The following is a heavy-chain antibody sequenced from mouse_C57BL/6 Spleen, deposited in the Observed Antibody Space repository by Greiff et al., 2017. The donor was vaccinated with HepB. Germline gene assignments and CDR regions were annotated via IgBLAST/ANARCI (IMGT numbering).Heavy chain of an antibody. V-gene: IGHV1-74*01. CDR1: GYTFTSYW. D-gene: IGHD2-5*01. J-gene: IGHJ3*01. Sequence: VQLQQPGAELVKPGASVKVSCKASGYTFTSYWMHWVKQRPGQGLEWIGRIHPSDSDTNYNQKFKGKATLTVDNSSSTAYMQLSSLTSEDSAVYYCASAYYSNCVWFAYWGQGTLVTVSA. CDR3: ASAYYSNCVWFAY. CDR2: IHPSDSDT.